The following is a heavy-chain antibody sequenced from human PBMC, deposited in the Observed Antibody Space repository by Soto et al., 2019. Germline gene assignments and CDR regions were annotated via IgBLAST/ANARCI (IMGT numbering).Heavy chain of an antibody. D-gene: IGHD1-26*01. CDR2: INAGNGKT. V-gene: IGHV1-3*01. CDR3: ARDVGATGD. Sequence: QVQLVQSGAEVKKPGASVKVSCKASGYTFTSYAMHWVRQGPGQRLEWMGWINAGNGKTKYSQTVQGRYPMTGDTSASTAYRVLSRLGSEDTAVCYCARDVGATGDWGQGTLVTVSS. CDR1: GYTFTSYA. J-gene: IGHJ4*02.